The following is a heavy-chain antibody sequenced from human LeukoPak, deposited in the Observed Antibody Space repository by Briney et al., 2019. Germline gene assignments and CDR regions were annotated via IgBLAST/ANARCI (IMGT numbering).Heavy chain of an antibody. J-gene: IGHJ3*01. CDR2: ISSSGGTI. V-gene: IGHV3-11*01. Sequence: GGSLRLSCAASGFTFSDYYINWIRQAPGKGLEWVSYISSSGGTIYYADSVKGRFTISRDNVKNSLYLQMNSLRAEDTAIYYCATFRFLGTWGQGTMVTVSP. CDR3: ATFRFLGT. D-gene: IGHD3-3*01. CDR1: GFTFSDYY.